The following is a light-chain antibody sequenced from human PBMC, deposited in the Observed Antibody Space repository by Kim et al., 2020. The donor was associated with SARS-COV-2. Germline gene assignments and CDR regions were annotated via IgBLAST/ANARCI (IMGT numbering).Light chain of an antibody. V-gene: IGKV1-5*03. CDR2: KAS. CDR3: QQYKNYPLT. Sequence: GDGVTITCRASQSITGSLAWYQQKAGKAPKVLIYKASSLKSGVPSRFSGSGSGTEFTLTISSLQPDDFATYYCQQYKNYPLTFGGGTKV. CDR1: QSITGS. J-gene: IGKJ4*01.